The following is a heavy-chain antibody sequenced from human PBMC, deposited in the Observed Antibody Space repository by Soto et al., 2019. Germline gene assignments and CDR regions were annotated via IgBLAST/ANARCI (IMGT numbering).Heavy chain of an antibody. D-gene: IGHD3-10*01. V-gene: IGHV4-31*02. CDR3: ARGPYYYGSGSYLSHQP. J-gene: IGHJ4*02. CDR1: GGSISSGGYY. Sequence: SETLSLTCTVSGGSISSGGYYWSWIRQHPGKGLEWIGYIYYSGSTYYNQSLKSRVTISVDTSKNQFSLKLSSVTAADTAVYYCARGPYYYGSGSYLSHQPWGQGTLVTVSS. CDR2: IYYSGST.